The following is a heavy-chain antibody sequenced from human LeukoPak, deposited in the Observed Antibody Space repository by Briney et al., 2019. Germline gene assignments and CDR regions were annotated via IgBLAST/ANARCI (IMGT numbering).Heavy chain of an antibody. D-gene: IGHD5-24*01. CDR1: RFTFSSYA. J-gene: IGHJ4*02. CDR3: ASPLDGYKLPYGC. V-gene: IGHV3-74*01. Sequence: GGSLRLSCAASRFTFSSYAMSWVRQAPGKGLVWVSRINSDGSSTSYADSVKGRFTISRDNAKNTLYLQMNSLRAEDTAVYYCASPLDGYKLPYGCWGQGTLVTVSS. CDR2: INSDGSST.